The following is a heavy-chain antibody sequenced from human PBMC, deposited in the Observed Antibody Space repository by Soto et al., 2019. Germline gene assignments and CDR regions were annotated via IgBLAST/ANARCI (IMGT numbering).Heavy chain of an antibody. Sequence: GGSLRLSCAASGFTVSSNYMSWVRQAPGKGLEWVSVIYSGGSTYYADSVKGRFTISRDNSKNTLYLQMNSLRAEDTAVYYCARDRHKGGRWFGELKAAFDIWGQGTMVTVSS. CDR3: ARDRHKGGRWFGELKAAFDI. D-gene: IGHD3-10*01. CDR1: GFTVSSNY. V-gene: IGHV3-66*01. CDR2: IYSGGST. J-gene: IGHJ3*02.